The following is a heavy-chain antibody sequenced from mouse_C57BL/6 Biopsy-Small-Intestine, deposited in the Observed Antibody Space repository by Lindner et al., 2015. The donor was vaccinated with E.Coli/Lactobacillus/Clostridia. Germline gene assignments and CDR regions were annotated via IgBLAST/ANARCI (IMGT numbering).Heavy chain of an antibody. CDR3: ARADHGDY. V-gene: IGHV1-66*01. CDR1: GYSFTGYH. CDR2: INPDSGGT. Sequence: SVKVSCKASGYSFTGYHIHWVRQAPGQGLEWMGRINPDSGGTNYAQKFQGRVTMTRDTSISTAYMELSSLISDDTAMYYCARADHGDYWGQGTQVTVSS. J-gene: IGHJ4*01.